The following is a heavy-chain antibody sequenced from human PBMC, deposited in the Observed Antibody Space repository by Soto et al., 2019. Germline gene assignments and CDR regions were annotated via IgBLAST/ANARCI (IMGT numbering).Heavy chain of an antibody. J-gene: IGHJ4*02. CDR3: ARDSRYSSSYYFDY. CDR1: GFTFSSYG. Sequence: GGSLRLSCAASGFTFSSYGMHWVRQAPGKGLEWVAVIWYDGSNKYYADSVKGRFTISRDNSKNTLYLQMNSLRAEDTAVYYCARDSRYSSSYYFDYWGQGTLVTVSS. V-gene: IGHV3-33*08. D-gene: IGHD6-6*01. CDR2: IWYDGSNK.